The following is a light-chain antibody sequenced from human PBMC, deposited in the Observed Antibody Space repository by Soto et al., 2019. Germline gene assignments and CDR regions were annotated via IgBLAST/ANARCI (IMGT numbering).Light chain of an antibody. J-gene: IGLJ2*01. CDR3: GAWDGSLTAVV. V-gene: IGLV1-51*01. CDR1: TSNIGINY. CDR2: ENN. Sequence: QSVLTQPPSVSAAPGQKVTISCSGSTSNIGINYVYWYQQLPGTAPKLLIYENNKRPSGIPDRFSGSKSGTSATLGITGLQTGDEADYHCGAWDGSLTAVVFGGGTKLTVL.